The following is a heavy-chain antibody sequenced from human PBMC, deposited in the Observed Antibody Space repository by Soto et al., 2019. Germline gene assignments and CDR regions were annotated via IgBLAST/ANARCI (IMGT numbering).Heavy chain of an antibody. Sequence: SETLSLTCTVSGGSISNFYWSWIRQPPGKGLEWIGYISYSGNTNYNPSLKSRVSISADTSKNQLSLNLTSVTAADTAVYHCARAPMVLSRSYFDSWGQGTPVTVSS. D-gene: IGHD2-8*01. CDR2: ISYSGNT. J-gene: IGHJ4*02. V-gene: IGHV4-59*01. CDR1: GGSISNFY. CDR3: ARAPMVLSRSYFDS.